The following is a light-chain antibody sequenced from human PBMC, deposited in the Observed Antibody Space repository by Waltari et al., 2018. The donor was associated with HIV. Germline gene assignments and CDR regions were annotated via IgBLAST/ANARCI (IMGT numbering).Light chain of an antibody. J-gene: IGKJ3*01. CDR3: QQTYSAPLT. CDR1: LSISSN. Sequence: DIHMTQSPSSLSASVGDRVTITCRTSLSISSNLNWFQQKPGKAPNLLIYAGSNLQRGVPARFSGSGSGTDFTLTISSLRPEDFATYYWQQTYSAPLTFGPGTIVDIK. V-gene: IGKV1-39*01. CDR2: AGS.